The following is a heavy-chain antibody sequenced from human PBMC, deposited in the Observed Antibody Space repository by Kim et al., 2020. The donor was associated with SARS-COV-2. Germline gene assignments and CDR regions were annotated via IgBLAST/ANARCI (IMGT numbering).Heavy chain of an antibody. D-gene: IGHD2-21*01. CDR3: ARHFRGPCIRFLGLFQFDY. CDR1: GASISSSCYY. J-gene: IGHJ4*02. V-gene: IGHV4-39*01. CDR2: VCYTGST. Sequence: SETLSLTCTVSGASISSSCYYWGWIRQPPVKGLEWIGSVCYTGSTYYNPSLKSRVTISVDTSKNQFSLKLISVTAADTAVYYCARHFRGPCIRFLGLFQFDYWGQGTLVTVSS.